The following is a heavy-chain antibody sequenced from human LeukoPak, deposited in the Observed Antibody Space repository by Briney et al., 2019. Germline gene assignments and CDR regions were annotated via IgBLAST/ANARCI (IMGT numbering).Heavy chain of an antibody. CDR3: ARDYCSSTSCYGGRFDP. CDR2: IIPIFGTA. V-gene: IGHV1-69*05. D-gene: IGHD2-2*01. CDR1: GGTFSSYA. Sequence: SVKVSYKASGGTFSSYAISWVRQAPGQGLEWMGGIIPIFGTANYAQKFQGRVTITTDGSTSTAYMELSSLRSEDTAVYYCARDYCSSTSCYGGRFDPWGQGTLVTVSS. J-gene: IGHJ5*02.